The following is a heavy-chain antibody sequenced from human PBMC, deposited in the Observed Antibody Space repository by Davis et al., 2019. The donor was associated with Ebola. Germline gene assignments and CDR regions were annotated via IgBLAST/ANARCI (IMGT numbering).Heavy chain of an antibody. CDR1: GGSISGYY. Sequence: PSETLSLTCSVSGGSISGYYWSWLRQPPGKGLEFIGYIYYSGSTNYNPSLKSRVTVSVDTSKNLFSLRLSSVTAADTAVYYCARAGDWAKYSNSPGPEYFQHWGQGTLVTVSS. CDR2: IYYSGST. D-gene: IGHD6-6*01. V-gene: IGHV4-59*01. CDR3: ARAGDWAKYSNSPGPEYFQH. J-gene: IGHJ1*01.